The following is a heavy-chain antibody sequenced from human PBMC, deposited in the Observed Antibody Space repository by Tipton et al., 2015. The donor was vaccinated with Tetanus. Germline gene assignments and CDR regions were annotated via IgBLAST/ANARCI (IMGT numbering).Heavy chain of an antibody. CDR1: GYIFNNYW. V-gene: IGHV5-51*01. CDR3: ARAHCTDGVCNFDF. CDR2: IYPGDSDT. J-gene: IGHJ4*02. Sequence: EVQLVQSGGEVKKPGESLKISCKGSGYIFNNYWIGWVRQKPGKGLEWMGIIYPGDSDTRYSPSFQGQVTISVHKSINTAYLQWSSLKASDTSMFYCARAHCTDGVCNFDFWGQGALVTVAS. D-gene: IGHD2-8*01.